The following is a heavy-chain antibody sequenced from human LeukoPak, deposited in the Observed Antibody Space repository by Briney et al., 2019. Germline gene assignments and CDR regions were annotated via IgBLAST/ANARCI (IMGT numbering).Heavy chain of an antibody. CDR2: INPNSGGS. CDR1: GYTLTGYF. J-gene: IGHJ4*02. Sequence: ASVKVSCKASGYTLTGYFIHWVRQAPGQGLEWMGWINPNSGGSNYAQNFQGRVTMTGDTSINTAYMELSRLTSDDTAVYFCSRDRGYYDSGNYPTDYWGQGTLVTVSS. V-gene: IGHV1-2*02. CDR3: SRDRGYYDSGNYPTDY. D-gene: IGHD3-10*01.